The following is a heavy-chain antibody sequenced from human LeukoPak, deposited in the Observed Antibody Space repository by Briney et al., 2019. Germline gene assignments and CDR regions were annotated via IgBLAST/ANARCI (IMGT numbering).Heavy chain of an antibody. CDR1: GGSISSSSYY. V-gene: IGHV4-39*07. CDR2: INHSGST. D-gene: IGHD3-3*01. Sequence: SETLSLTCTVSGGSISSSSYYWSWIRQPPGKGLEWIGEINHSGSTNYNPSLKSRVTISVDTSKNQFSLKLSSVTAADTAVYYCARGITIFGVVTRLYYYYYMDVWGKGTTVTVSS. CDR3: ARGITIFGVVTRLYYYYYMDV. J-gene: IGHJ6*03.